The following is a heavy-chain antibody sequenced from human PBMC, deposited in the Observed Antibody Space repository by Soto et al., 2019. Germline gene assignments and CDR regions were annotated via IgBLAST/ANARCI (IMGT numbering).Heavy chain of an antibody. CDR3: ALGMFMDV. Sequence: QVQLQESGPGLVKPSQTLSLTCTVSGASLSSSGNYWNWVRQHPGKGLEWIGYIDHSGTTYYNPSLKSRLAMSIDPSKNQLSLEVTSVTAADTALYFCALGMFMDVWGRGTRVTVSA. CDR2: IDHSGTT. V-gene: IGHV4-31*03. J-gene: IGHJ6*04. D-gene: IGHD3-16*01. CDR1: GASLSSSGNY.